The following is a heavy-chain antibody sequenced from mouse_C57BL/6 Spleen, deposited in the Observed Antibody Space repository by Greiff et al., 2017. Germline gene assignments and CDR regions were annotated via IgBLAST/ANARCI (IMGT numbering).Heavy chain of an antibody. D-gene: IGHD2-5*01. J-gene: IGHJ2*01. CDR3: ARSHSNYGDD. V-gene: IGHV1-52*01. CDR1: GYTFTSYW. Sequence: QVQLQQPGAELVRPGSSVKLSCKASGYTFTSYWMHWVKQRPIQGLEWIGNIDPSDSETHYNQKFKDKATLTVDKSSSTAYMQLSSLTSEDSAVYYCARSHSNYGDDWGQGTTLTVSS. CDR2: IDPSDSET.